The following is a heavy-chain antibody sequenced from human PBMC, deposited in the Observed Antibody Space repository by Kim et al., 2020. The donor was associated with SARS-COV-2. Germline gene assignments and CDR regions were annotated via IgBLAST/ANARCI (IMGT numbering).Heavy chain of an antibody. Sequence: GGSLRLSCAASGFTFSSYAMHWVRQAPGKGLEWVAVISYDGSNKYYADSVKGRFTISRDNSKNTLYLQMNSLRAEDTAVYYCARDPNVLLWFGDRTPFDYWGQGTLVTVSS. D-gene: IGHD3-10*01. J-gene: IGHJ4*02. CDR1: GFTFSSYA. CDR3: ARDPNVLLWFGDRTPFDY. CDR2: ISYDGSNK. V-gene: IGHV3-30*04.